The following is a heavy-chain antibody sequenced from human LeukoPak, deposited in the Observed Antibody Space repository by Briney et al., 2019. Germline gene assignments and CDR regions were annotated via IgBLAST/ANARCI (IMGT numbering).Heavy chain of an antibody. V-gene: IGHV1-2*02. J-gene: IGHJ3*02. CDR1: GYTFTGYY. D-gene: IGHD6-13*01. CDR3: ARDLYSSRTNDAFVI. Sequence: ASVKVSCKASGYTFTGYYMHWVRQAPGQGLEWMGWINPNSGGTDYAQKFQGRVTMTRDTSISTAYMEPSRLRSDDTAVYYCARDLYSSRTNDAFVIWGQGTVVTVSS. CDR2: INPNSGGT.